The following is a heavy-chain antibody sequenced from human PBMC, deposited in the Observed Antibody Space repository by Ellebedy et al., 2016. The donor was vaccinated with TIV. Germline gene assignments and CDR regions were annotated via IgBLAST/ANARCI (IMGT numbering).Heavy chain of an antibody. CDR3: ARTSGGLVDP. J-gene: IGHJ5*02. CDR1: GGSISSYY. Sequence: SETLSLTCTVSGGSISSYYWSWIRQPPGKGLEWIGYIYYSGSTYYNPSLKSLVTISVDTSKNQFSLKLSSVTAADTAVYYCARTSGGLVDPWGQGTLVTVSS. D-gene: IGHD1-14*01. CDR2: IYYSGST. V-gene: IGHV4-59*12.